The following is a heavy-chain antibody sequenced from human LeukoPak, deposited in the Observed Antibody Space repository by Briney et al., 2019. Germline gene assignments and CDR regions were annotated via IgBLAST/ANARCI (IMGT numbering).Heavy chain of an antibody. D-gene: IGHD2-2*01. CDR1: GYSISSGYY. J-gene: IGHJ5*02. V-gene: IGHV4-38-2*02. Sequence: PSETLSLTCTVSGYSISSGYYWGWIRQPPGKGLEWIGSIYHSGSTYYNPSLKSRVTISVDTSKNQFSLRLSSVTAADTAVYYCARVDQNWFDVWGQGTLVTVSS. CDR3: ARVDQNWFDV. CDR2: IYHSGST.